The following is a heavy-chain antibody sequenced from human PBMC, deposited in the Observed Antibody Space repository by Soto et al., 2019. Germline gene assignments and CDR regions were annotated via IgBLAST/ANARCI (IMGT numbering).Heavy chain of an antibody. D-gene: IGHD3-16*01. Sequence: QVQLVESGGGVVQPGRSLTLSCLVSGFSFSSHGMHWIRQAPGKGLEWLAVISYDGGNTNYADSGKDRFTISRDNSKNRVFLQLNSLRPEDTAVYFCARDLTGGDYGAGVQYWGQGTLVIVSS. CDR1: GFSFSSHG. CDR3: ARDLTGGDYGAGVQY. V-gene: IGHV3-30*03. J-gene: IGHJ4*02. CDR2: ISYDGGNT.